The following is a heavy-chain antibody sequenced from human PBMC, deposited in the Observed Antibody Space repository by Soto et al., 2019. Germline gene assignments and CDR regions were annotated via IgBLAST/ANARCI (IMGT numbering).Heavy chain of an antibody. CDR2: IIPMFGTL. V-gene: IGHV1-69*13. CDR1: GCIFNNYA. Sequence: SVKVSCTASGCIFNNYAISWVRQAPGQGLEWMGGIIPMFGTLNYAQKFQGRVTIAADESTSTAYMELTSLRSEDTAVYYCARGRRTGNYGMDVWGQGTTVTVSS. CDR3: ARGRRTGNYGMDV. J-gene: IGHJ6*02.